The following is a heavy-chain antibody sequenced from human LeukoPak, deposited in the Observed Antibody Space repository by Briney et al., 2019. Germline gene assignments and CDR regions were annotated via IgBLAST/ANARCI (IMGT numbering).Heavy chain of an antibody. CDR3: AKIGSKTPFDY. Sequence: PGGSLRLSCAASGFTFSSYGMHWVRQAPGKGLEWVAVISYDGSNKYYADSVKGRFTISRDNSKNTLYLQMNSLRAEDTAVYYCAKIGSKTPFDYWGQGTLVTVSS. CDR1: GFTFSSYG. D-gene: IGHD1-26*01. CDR2: ISYDGSNK. J-gene: IGHJ4*02. V-gene: IGHV3-30*18.